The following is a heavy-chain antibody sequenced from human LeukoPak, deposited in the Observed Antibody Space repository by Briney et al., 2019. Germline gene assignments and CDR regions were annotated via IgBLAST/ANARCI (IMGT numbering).Heavy chain of an antibody. Sequence: GASVKVSCKASGGTFSSYAISWVRQAPGQGLEWMGGIIPIFGTANYAQKFQGRVTITTDESTSTAYMELSSLRSEDTAVYYCARDRGGVQGVFDPWGQGTLVTVPS. CDR1: GGTFSSYA. D-gene: IGHD3-16*01. CDR2: IIPIFGTA. V-gene: IGHV1-69*05. J-gene: IGHJ5*02. CDR3: ARDRGGVQGVFDP.